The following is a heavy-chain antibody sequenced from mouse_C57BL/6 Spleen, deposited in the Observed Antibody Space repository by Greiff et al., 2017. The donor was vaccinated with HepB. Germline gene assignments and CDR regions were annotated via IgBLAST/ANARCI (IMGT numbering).Heavy chain of an antibody. V-gene: IGHV1-55*01. Sequence: VQLQQSGAELVKPGASVKMSCKASGYTFTSYWITWVKQRPGQGLEWIGDIYPGSGSTNYNEKFKSKATLTVDTSSSTAYMQLSSLTSEDSAVYYCARSGTTVVADYYAMDYWGQGTSVTVSS. J-gene: IGHJ4*01. D-gene: IGHD1-1*01. CDR1: GYTFTSYW. CDR2: IYPGSGST. CDR3: ARSGTTVVADYYAMDY.